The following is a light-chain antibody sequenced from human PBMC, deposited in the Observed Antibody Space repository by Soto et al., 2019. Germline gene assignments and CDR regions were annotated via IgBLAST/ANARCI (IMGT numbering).Light chain of an antibody. V-gene: IGLV2-8*01. CDR2: DVS. CDR1: SSDVGGYNY. Sequence: QSALTQPASVSGSPGQSITISCTGTSSDVGGYNYVSWYQHHPGKAPKLMIYDVSKRPSGVPDRFSGSKSGNTASLTVSGLQAEDEADYYCSSYAGSFYVFGTGTKVTV. J-gene: IGLJ1*01. CDR3: SSYAGSFYV.